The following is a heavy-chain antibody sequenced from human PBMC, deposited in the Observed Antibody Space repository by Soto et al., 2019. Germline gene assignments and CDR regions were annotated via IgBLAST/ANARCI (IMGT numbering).Heavy chain of an antibody. J-gene: IGHJ4*01. Sequence: QVQLRESGPGLVKPSDTLSLTCAVSGYYIRGDNWWGWIRQPPGRGLEWIGYISSGGNTHFNASLESRLIMSVDTSKNQFSLRLNSVTAVDTAVYYCARKTCGHCPFEYWGHGTLVTVSS. CDR1: GYYIRGDNW. V-gene: IGHV4-28*01. D-gene: IGHD2-21*01. CDR3: ARKTCGHCPFEY. CDR2: ISSGGNT.